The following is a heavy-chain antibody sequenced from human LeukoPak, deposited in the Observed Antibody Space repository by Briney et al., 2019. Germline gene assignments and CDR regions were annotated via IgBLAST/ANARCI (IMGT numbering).Heavy chain of an antibody. D-gene: IGHD3-3*01. CDR2: TYYRSKWYN. V-gene: IGHV6-1*01. CDR1: GDSVSSNSAA. CDR3: AREPRVWSGATDENYYYYGMDV. Sequence: SQTLSLTCAISGDSVSSNSAAWNWIRQSPSRGLEWLGRTYYRSKWYNDYAVSVKSRITINPDTSKNQFFLQLNSVTPEDTAVYYCAREPRVWSGATDENYYYYGMDVWGQGTTVTVSS. J-gene: IGHJ6*02.